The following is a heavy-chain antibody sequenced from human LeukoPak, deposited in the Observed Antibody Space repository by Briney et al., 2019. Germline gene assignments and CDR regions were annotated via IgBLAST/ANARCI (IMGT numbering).Heavy chain of an antibody. J-gene: IGHJ4*02. V-gene: IGHV3-74*01. CDR3: ARLGSQGGVAALDY. CDR1: GFIFSSYA. D-gene: IGHD6-25*01. CDR2: INSDGSST. Sequence: GGSLRLSCAASGFIFSSYATSWVRQTPGKGLVWVSRINSDGSSTSYADSVKGRFTISRDNAKNTLYLQMNSLRAEDTAVYYCARLGSQGGVAALDYWGQGTLVTVSS.